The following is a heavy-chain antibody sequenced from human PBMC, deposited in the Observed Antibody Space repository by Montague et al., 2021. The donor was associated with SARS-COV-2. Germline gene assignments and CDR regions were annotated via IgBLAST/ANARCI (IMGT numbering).Heavy chain of an antibody. Sequence: SETLSLTRAAYGGSFSDYYWSWIRQPPGKGLEWIGEINHRGTSNYNPSLKSRVSISVDTSKNQFSLYLGSVTAADTAVYYCARGRQHFNMIVVVMTGGEYYFDYWGQGTLVTVSS. CDR3: ARGRQHFNMIVVVMTGGEYYFDY. CDR2: INHRGTS. J-gene: IGHJ4*02. V-gene: IGHV4-34*01. CDR1: GGSFSDYY. D-gene: IGHD3-22*01.